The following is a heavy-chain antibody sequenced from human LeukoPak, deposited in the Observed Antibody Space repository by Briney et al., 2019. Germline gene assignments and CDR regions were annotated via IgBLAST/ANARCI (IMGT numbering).Heavy chain of an antibody. CDR2: ISAYNGNT. J-gene: IGHJ6*02. CDR1: GYTFTSYG. V-gene: IGHV1-18*01. D-gene: IGHD3-3*01. CDR3: ARVTIDNYDFWSGHYYYGMDV. Sequence: ASVKVPCKASGYTFTSYGISWVRQAPGQGLEWMGWISAYNGNTNYAQKLQGRVTMTTDTSTSTAYMELRSLRSDDTAVYYCARVTIDNYDFWSGHYYYGMDVWGQGTTVTVSS.